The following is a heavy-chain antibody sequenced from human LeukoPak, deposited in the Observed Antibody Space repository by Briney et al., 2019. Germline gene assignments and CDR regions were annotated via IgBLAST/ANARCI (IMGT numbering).Heavy chain of an antibody. D-gene: IGHD3-3*01. Sequence: ASVKVSCKASGYTFTSYGMSWVRQAPGQGLEWMGWTSAYNGNTNYAQKLQGRVTMTTDTSTSTAYMELRSLRSEDTAVYYCARGGRFLEWLPSHFDYWGQGTLVTVSS. V-gene: IGHV1-18*01. CDR3: ARGGRFLEWLPSHFDY. CDR1: GYTFTSYG. CDR2: TSAYNGNT. J-gene: IGHJ4*02.